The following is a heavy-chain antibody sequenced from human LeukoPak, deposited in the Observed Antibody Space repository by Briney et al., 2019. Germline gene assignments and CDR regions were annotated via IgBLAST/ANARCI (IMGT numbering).Heavy chain of an antibody. Sequence: GGSLTLTCAASGCTFSSSGLSWVRLAPGQGRERVANTKKEESEKSYVDPVKGRFPIASDNANNSLYLQMNSMRAEDTAMYYCARGGSRYDNWGEGTLVTVSA. CDR1: GCTFSSSG. V-gene: IGHV3-7*01. CDR2: TKKEESEK. CDR3: ARGGSRYDN. J-gene: IGHJ4*02. D-gene: IGHD3-22*01.